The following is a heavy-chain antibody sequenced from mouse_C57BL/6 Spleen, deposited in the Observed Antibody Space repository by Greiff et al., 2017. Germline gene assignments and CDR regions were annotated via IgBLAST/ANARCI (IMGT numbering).Heavy chain of an antibody. CDR2: IRSKRSNYAT. D-gene: IGHD2-5*01. J-gene: IGHJ1*03. CDR3: VREDYSNFLFDV. V-gene: IGHV10-3*01. Sequence: EVKVVESGGGLVQPKGSLKLSCAASGFTFNTSAMHWVRQAPGKGLEWVARIRSKRSNYATYYADSVKDRFTISRDDSQSMLYLQMNNLKTEDTAMYYCVREDYSNFLFDVWGTGTTVTVSS. CDR1: GFTFNTSA.